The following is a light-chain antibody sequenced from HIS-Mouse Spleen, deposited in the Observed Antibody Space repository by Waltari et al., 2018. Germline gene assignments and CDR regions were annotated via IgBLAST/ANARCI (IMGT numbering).Light chain of an antibody. CDR1: QSVSIN. J-gene: IGKJ2*01. CDR2: GAS. V-gene: IGKV3-15*01. CDR3: QQYNNWPPRT. Sequence: EIVMTQSPATLSVSPGERATLSCRASQSVSINLAWYQQKPGQAPRLLIYGASTRATGIPARFSGSGSGTEFTLTISSMQSEDFAVYYCQQYNNWPPRTFGQGTKLEIK.